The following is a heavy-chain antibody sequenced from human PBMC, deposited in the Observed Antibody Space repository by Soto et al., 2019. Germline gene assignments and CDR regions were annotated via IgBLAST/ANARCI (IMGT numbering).Heavy chain of an antibody. J-gene: IGHJ3*02. Sequence: GGSLRLSIAASGFSISNYSMNWVRQAPGKGLEWISYISFSSNTIFYADSVKGRFTISRDNAKNSLYLQMNSLRDEDTAIYYCAKTRYDTSGYAFDIWGQGTMVTVSS. CDR2: ISFSSNTI. D-gene: IGHD3-22*01. V-gene: IGHV3-48*02. CDR3: AKTRYDTSGYAFDI. CDR1: GFSISNYS.